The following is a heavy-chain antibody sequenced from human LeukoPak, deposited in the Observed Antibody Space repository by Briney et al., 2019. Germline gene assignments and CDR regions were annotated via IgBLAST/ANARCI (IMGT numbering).Heavy chain of an antibody. D-gene: IGHD1-26*01. J-gene: IGHJ5*02. Sequence: MASETLSLTCIVSGGSISSYYWSWIRQPPGKGLEWIGYIYYSGSTNYNPSLKSRVTISVDTSKKQFSLKLSSVTAADTAVYYCARKVGATGWFDPWGQGTLVTVSS. CDR1: GGSISSYY. CDR3: ARKVGATGWFDP. CDR2: IYYSGST. V-gene: IGHV4-59*01.